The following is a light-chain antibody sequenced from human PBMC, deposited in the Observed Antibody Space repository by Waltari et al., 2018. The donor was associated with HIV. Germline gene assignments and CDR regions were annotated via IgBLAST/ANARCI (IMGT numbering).Light chain of an antibody. CDR2: EDS. Sequence: SSELTQDPAVSVALGQTVRITCQGDSLRSYYASWYQQKSGQAPVLVIYEDSKRPSGIPERLSGSRSGTMATLTISGAQVEDEGDYHCYSTDSSGFGVFGGGTKLTVL. V-gene: IGLV3-19*01. CDR3: YSTDSSGFGV. J-gene: IGLJ2*01. CDR1: SLRSYY.